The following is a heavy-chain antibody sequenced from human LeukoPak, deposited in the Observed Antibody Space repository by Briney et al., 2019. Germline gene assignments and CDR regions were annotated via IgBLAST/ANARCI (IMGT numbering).Heavy chain of an antibody. CDR3: ARGTPDFWSGYYKGEFDY. V-gene: IGHV3-30-3*01. CDR1: GFTFSYYT. CDR2: ISYDGSNK. Sequence: GGSLRLSCAASGFTFSYYTMHWVRQAPGKGLEWVAVISYDGSNKYYADSVKGRFTISRDNSKNTLYLQMNSLRAEDTAVYYCARGTPDFWSGYYKGEFDYWGQGTLVTVSP. D-gene: IGHD3-3*01. J-gene: IGHJ4*02.